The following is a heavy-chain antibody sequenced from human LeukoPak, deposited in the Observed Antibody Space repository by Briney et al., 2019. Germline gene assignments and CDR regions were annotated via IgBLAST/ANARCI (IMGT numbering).Heavy chain of an antibody. CDR3: ARALSYCGGECYSLDY. CDR2: ISVYNGNT. D-gene: IGHD2-21*01. J-gene: IGHJ4*02. V-gene: IGHV1-18*01. Sequence: GVSVKVSCKASGYTFTSYGISWVRQAPGQGLEWMGWISVYNGNTNYAQKFQGRVTLTTDESTSTAYMELSSLRSEDTAVYYCARALSYCGGECYSLDYWGQGTLVTVSP. CDR1: GYTFTSYG.